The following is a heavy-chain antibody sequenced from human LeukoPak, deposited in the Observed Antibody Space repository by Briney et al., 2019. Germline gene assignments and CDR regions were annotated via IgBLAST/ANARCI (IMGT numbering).Heavy chain of an antibody. CDR2: IIPILGIA. CDR3: ARDRGYSGYDYFDY. J-gene: IGHJ4*02. CDR1: GGTFSSYA. V-gene: IGHV1-69*04. D-gene: IGHD5-12*01. Sequence: SVKVSCKASGGTFSSYAISWVRQAPGQGLEWMGRIIPILGIANYAQKFQGRVTITADKSTSTAYMELSSLRSEATAVYYCARDRGYSGYDYFDYWGQGTLVTVSS.